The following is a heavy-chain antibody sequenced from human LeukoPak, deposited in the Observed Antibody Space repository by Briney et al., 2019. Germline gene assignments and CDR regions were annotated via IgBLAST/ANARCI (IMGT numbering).Heavy chain of an antibody. CDR3: ARDSPYTSGWYDGDFDY. V-gene: IGHV3-48*03. J-gene: IGHJ4*02. Sequence: GGSLRLSSVTSGFTFSSYEMNWVRQAPGKGLEWVSYTSSSGSPIYYADSVKGRFTISRDNAKNSLFLQMNSLRAEDTAVYYCARDSPYTSGWYDGDFDYWGQGTLVTVSS. D-gene: IGHD6-19*01. CDR2: TSSSGSPI. CDR1: GFTFSSYE.